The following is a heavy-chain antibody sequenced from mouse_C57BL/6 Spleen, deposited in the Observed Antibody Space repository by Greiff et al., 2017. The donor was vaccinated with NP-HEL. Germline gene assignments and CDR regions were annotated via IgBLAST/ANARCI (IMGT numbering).Heavy chain of an antibody. J-gene: IGHJ3*01. D-gene: IGHD1-1*01. CDR1: GYTFTDYE. CDR2: IDPETGGT. Sequence: QVQLQQSGAELVRPGASVTLSCKASGYTFTDYEMHWVKQTPVHGLEWIGAIDPETGGTAYNQKFKGKAILTADKSSSTAYMELRSLTSEDSAVYYCTRVLIYYYGSSYGSWFAYWGQGTLVTVSA. CDR3: TRVLIYYYGSSYGSWFAY. V-gene: IGHV1-15*01.